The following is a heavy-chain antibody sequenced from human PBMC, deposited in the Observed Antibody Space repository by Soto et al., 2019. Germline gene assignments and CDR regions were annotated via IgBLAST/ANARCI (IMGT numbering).Heavy chain of an antibody. Sequence: SETLSLTCTVSDGSITTGGYYWSWIRQLPGKGLEWIGHRYYSESTYYNPSLKSRVSISLDTSKNQFSPKLSFVTAADTAMYYCARTKCSGGTCYSWSLDYWGQGTPVTVSS. J-gene: IGHJ4*02. CDR1: DGSITTGGYY. V-gene: IGHV4-31*03. CDR3: ARTKCSGGTCYSWSLDY. CDR2: RYYSEST. D-gene: IGHD2-15*01.